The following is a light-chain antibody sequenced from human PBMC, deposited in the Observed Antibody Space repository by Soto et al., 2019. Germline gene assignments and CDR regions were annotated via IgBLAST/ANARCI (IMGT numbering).Light chain of an antibody. CDR2: RAS. V-gene: IGKV1-9*01. CDR3: QQLNNYPLT. J-gene: IGKJ4*01. Sequence: IQLTQSPSSLSASVGDRVTITCRASQGISSYLAWYQQEPGKAPKLLIYRASTLQSGVPSRFSGSGSGTDFTLTITGLQPADFATYYCQQLNNYPLTFGGGTKVAVK. CDR1: QGISSY.